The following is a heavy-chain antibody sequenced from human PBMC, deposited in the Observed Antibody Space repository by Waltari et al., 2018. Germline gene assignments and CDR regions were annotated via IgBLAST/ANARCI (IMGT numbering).Heavy chain of an antibody. V-gene: IGHV4-59*01. CDR2: IYYSGST. Sequence: QVQLQESGPGLVKPSEPLSLTCTVSGGSISSYYWSWIRQPPGKGLEWIGYIYYSGSTNYNPSVKSRGTISVDTSKNQFSLKLISVTAADTAVYYGARGRYNWNYFYYYYYMDVWGKGTTVTVSS. D-gene: IGHD1-7*01. CDR1: GGSISSYY. CDR3: ARGRYNWNYFYYYYYMDV. J-gene: IGHJ6*03.